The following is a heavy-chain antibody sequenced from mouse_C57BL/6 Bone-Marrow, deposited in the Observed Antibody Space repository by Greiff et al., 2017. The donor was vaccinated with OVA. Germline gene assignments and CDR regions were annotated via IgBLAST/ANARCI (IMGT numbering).Heavy chain of an antibody. J-gene: IGHJ3*01. V-gene: IGHV1-4*01. D-gene: IGHD1-1*01. CDR2: INPSSGYT. Sequence: KESGAELARPGASVKMSCKASGYTFTSYTMHWVKQRPGQGLEWIGYINPSSGYTKYNQKFKDKATLTADKSSSTAYIQLSSLTSEDSAVYYCARLLRYPYWGQGTLVTVSA. CDR1: GYTFTSYT. CDR3: ARLLRYPY.